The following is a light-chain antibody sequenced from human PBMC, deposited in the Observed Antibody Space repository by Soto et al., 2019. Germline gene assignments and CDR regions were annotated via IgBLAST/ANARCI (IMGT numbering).Light chain of an antibody. V-gene: IGKV1-5*01. J-gene: IGKJ1*01. CDR1: QSISVW. Sequence: DIQMTQSPSTLSASVGDRVTITCRASQSISVWLAWYQQKPGKAPKLLIYAASSLQSGVPSRFSGSGSGTDFTLTISSLQPDDFATYYCQQYETFSGTFGPGTKVDIK. CDR2: AAS. CDR3: QQYETFSGT.